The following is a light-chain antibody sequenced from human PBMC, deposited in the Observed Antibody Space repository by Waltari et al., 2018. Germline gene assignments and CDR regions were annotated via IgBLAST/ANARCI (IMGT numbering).Light chain of an antibody. CDR3: QQYVSSPRT. CDR1: QSVSSSY. CDR2: GAS. Sequence: EIVLTQSPGTLSLSPGERATLSCRASQSVSSSYLAWYQQKPGQAPRRLVYGASSRATGIPDRFSGSGSGTDFTLTISRLEPEDFAVYYCQQYVSSPRTFGQGTKVEIK. J-gene: IGKJ1*01. V-gene: IGKV3-20*01.